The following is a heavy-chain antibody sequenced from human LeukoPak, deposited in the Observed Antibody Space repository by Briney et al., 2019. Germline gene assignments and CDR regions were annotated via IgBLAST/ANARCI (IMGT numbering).Heavy chain of an antibody. Sequence: GEPLKISCKGSGYSFTSYWIGWVRQMPGKGLEWMGIIYPGDSDTRYSPSFQGQVTISADKSISTAYLQWSSLKASDTAIYYCARLYTAMVTEPDYWGQGTLVTVSS. CDR2: IYPGDSDT. CDR1: GYSFTSYW. J-gene: IGHJ4*02. V-gene: IGHV5-51*01. CDR3: ARLYTAMVTEPDY. D-gene: IGHD5-18*01.